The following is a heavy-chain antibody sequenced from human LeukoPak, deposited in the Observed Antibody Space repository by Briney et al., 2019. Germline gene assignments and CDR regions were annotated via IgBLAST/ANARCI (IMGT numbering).Heavy chain of an antibody. Sequence: PGGSLRLSCAASGFTFSHYWMSWVRQAPGKGLERVASIKQDGSQKYYGDSVKGRFTISGDNAKNSLYLQMNSLRAEDTAFYYCAKDDNSWSLDYWGQGTLVTVSS. J-gene: IGHJ4*02. CDR2: IKQDGSQK. D-gene: IGHD6-13*01. CDR3: AKDDNSWSLDY. CDR1: GFTFSHYW. V-gene: IGHV3-7*01.